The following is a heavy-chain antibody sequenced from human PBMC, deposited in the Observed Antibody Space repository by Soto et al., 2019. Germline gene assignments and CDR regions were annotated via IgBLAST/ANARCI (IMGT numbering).Heavy chain of an antibody. CDR3: ASEVITATTSTDY. V-gene: IGHV3-11*01. CDR1: GVTFSGYY. CDR2: ISSSGSTI. Sequence: GGSLRLSCAASGVTFSGYYMSWIRQAPGKGLERVSYISSSGSTIYYADSVKGRFTISRDNAKNSLYLQMNSLRAEDTAVYYFASEVITATTSTDYRGPATMLT. J-gene: IGHJ4*02. D-gene: IGHD1-7*01.